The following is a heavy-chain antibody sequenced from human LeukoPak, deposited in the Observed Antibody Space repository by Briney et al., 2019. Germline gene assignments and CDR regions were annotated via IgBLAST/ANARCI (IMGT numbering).Heavy chain of an antibody. Sequence: PGGSLRLSCAASGFTFSSHNMNWVRQAPGKGLEWVSYISASSSTVFYADSVEGRFTISRDNAKNSLYLQLNSLRDEDTAVYYCARVTRTYYFSFDIWGQGTMVTASS. J-gene: IGHJ3*02. CDR3: ARVTRTYYFSFDI. CDR2: ISASSSTV. V-gene: IGHV3-48*02. D-gene: IGHD3/OR15-3a*01. CDR1: GFTFSSHN.